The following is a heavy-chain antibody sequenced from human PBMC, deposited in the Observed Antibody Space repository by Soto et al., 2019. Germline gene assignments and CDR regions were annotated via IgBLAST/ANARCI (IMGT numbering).Heavy chain of an antibody. D-gene: IGHD6-6*01. V-gene: IGHV3-23*01. CDR3: AKDLSSSPRDYSYYYGMDV. CDR1: GFTFSTYA. J-gene: IGHJ6*02. CDR2: INSGGST. Sequence: GGSLRLSCAASGFTFSTYALTWVRQAAGKGLEWVSVINSGGSTNFADSVKGRFTVSRDNSKNTLYLQMNSLRAEGTAIYYCAKDLSSSPRDYSYYYGMDVGGQGTTVTVFS.